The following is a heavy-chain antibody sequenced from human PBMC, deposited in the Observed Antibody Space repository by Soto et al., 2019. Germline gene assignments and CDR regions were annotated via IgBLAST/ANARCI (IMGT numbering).Heavy chain of an antibody. CDR2: LTPTGDST. Sequence: QVQLVQSGAEVKKPGASVKISCKASGYTFTNYYMHWVRQAPGQGLEWMGKLTPTGDSTSHAQKFQGRVTITRDTSTSTVYMELSSLRSDDTAVYYCTGPLRRDGSNLANWGQGTLVTVSS. J-gene: IGHJ4*02. V-gene: IGHV1-46*01. D-gene: IGHD1-1*01. CDR3: TGPLRRDGSNLAN. CDR1: GYTFTNYY.